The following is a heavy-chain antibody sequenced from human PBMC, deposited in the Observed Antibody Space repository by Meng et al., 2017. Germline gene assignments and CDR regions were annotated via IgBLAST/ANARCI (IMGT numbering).Heavy chain of an antibody. Sequence: QGRLQPSGPGLLSPPQTLPLPCAISGDSVSSNSAAWNWIRQSPSRGLEWLGRTYYRSKWYNDYAVSVKSRMTLNPDTSKNQFSLQLNSVTPEDTAVYYCAREDGYNRENWYFDLWGRGTLVTVSS. V-gene: IGHV6-1*01. J-gene: IGHJ2*01. CDR1: GDSVSSNSAA. CDR3: AREDGYNRENWYFDL. D-gene: IGHD5-24*01. CDR2: TYYRSKWYN.